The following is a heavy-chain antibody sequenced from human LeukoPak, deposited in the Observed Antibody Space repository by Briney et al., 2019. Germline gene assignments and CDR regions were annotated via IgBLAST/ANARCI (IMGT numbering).Heavy chain of an antibody. CDR2: IYYSGST. V-gene: IGHV4-39*07. Sequence: PSETLSLTCTVSGGSISSSSYYWGWIRQPPGKGLEWIGSIYYSGSTYYNPSLKSRVTISVDTSKNQFSLKLSSVTAADTAVYYCARGDYSNPLWDWGQGTLVTVSS. D-gene: IGHD4-11*01. J-gene: IGHJ4*02. CDR3: ARGDYSNPLWD. CDR1: GGSISSSSYY.